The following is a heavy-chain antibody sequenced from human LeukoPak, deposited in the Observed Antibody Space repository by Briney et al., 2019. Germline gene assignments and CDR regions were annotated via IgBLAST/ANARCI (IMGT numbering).Heavy chain of an antibody. CDR1: GGSISIYY. CDR3: ARDRNRFGGRFSWFDP. CDR2: IYDSGST. V-gene: IGHV4-59*12. D-gene: IGHD3-10*01. J-gene: IGHJ5*02. Sequence: SETLSLTCTVSGGSISIYYWSWIRQPPGKGLEWIGYIYDSGSTNYNPSLKSRVTISVDTSKNQFSLKLSSVTAADTAVYYCARDRNRFGGRFSWFDPWGQGTLVTVSS.